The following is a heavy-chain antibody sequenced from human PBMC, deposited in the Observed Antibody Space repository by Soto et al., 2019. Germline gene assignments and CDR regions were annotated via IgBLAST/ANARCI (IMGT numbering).Heavy chain of an antibody. D-gene: IGHD3-10*01. V-gene: IGHV3-33*01. CDR2: IWHDGKNK. J-gene: IGHJ4*02. CDR3: AIDLGKEEAIDY. CDR1: GFTFSNFG. Sequence: QVQVVESGGGVVQPGTSLRLSCAASGFTFSNFGMHWVRQAPGKGLEWVAVIWHDGKNKYYADSVEGRFTISRHKSKNTLRPQMSSLRAEETAVYYCAIDLGKEEAIDYWGQGTVVIVSS.